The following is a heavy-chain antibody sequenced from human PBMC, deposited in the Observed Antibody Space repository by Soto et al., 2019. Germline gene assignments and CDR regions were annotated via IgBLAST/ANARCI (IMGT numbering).Heavy chain of an antibody. CDR2: IYPSDSDT. CDR1: GYSFTSYW. V-gene: IGHV5-51*01. D-gene: IGHD5-18*01. CDR3: ARRGKDTAMVPAIDY. J-gene: IGHJ4*02. Sequence: GESLKISCKGSGYSFTSYWIGWVRQMPGKGLGWMGNIYPSDSDTRYSPTFQGQDTIAADKFITIACLQRRSLKDADTVMYYCARRGKDTAMVPAIDYWGQGTLVTVSS.